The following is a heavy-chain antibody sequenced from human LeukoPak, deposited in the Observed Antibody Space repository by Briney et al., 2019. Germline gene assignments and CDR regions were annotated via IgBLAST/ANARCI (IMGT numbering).Heavy chain of an antibody. V-gene: IGHV3-23*01. J-gene: IGHJ1*01. Sequence: TGGSLRLSCAASGFTFSSYAMSWVRQAPGKGLEFVSAISSSGGSTYYADSVKGRFTISRDNSKNTLYLQMNSLRAEDTAVYYCARVGDYYDSSGYFYGYFHHWGQGTLVTVSS. CDR1: GFTFSSYA. D-gene: IGHD3-22*01. CDR2: ISSSGGST. CDR3: ARVGDYYDSSGYFYGYFHH.